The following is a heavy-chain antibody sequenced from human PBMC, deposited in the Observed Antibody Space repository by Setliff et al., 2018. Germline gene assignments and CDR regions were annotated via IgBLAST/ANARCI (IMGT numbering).Heavy chain of an antibody. CDR2: INHSGST. V-gene: IGHV4-34*01. D-gene: IGHD2-8*02. Sequence: SETLSLTCAVSGGSIIRGGYSWSWIRQPPGKGLECIGEINHSGSTNYNPSLKSRVTISVDTSKNQFALKLSSVTAADTALYYGTVYNTGSSKDHYWGQGTPVTVSS. CDR3: TVYNTGSSKDHY. J-gene: IGHJ4*02. CDR1: GGSIIRGGYS.